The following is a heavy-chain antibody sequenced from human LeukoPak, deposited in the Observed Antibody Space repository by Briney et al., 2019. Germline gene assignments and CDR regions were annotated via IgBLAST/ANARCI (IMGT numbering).Heavy chain of an antibody. J-gene: IGHJ5*02. CDR2: INPNSGGT. Sequence: GASVKVSCKASGYTFTGYYMHWVRQAPGQGLEWMGWINPNSGGTNYAQKFQGRVTMTRDTSISTAYMELSRLSSDDTAVYYCARATPLYSSSLPFDPWGQGTLVSVSS. V-gene: IGHV1-2*02. D-gene: IGHD6-6*01. CDR1: GYTFTGYY. CDR3: ARATPLYSSSLPFDP.